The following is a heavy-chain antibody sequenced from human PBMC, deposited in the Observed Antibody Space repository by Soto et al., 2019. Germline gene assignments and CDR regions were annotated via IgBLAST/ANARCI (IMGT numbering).Heavy chain of an antibody. J-gene: IGHJ6*03. V-gene: IGHV3-9*01. D-gene: IGHD6-19*01. CDR1: GFTFGDYA. CDR3: ASALGWYEAPAVGYYYYMDA. Sequence: GGSLRLSCAASGFTFGDYAMHWVRQAPGKGLEWVSGISWNSGSIGYADSVKGRFTISRDNSKNTLYLQINSLRAEDTAVYYCASALGWYEAPAVGYYYYMDAWGKGTTVTVSS. CDR2: ISWNSGSI.